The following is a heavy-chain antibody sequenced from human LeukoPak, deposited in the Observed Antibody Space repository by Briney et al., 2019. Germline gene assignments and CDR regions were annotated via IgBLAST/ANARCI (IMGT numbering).Heavy chain of an antibody. CDR2: INHSGST. V-gene: IGHV4-34*01. Sequence: SETLSLTCAVYGGSFSGYYWSWIRQPPGKGLEWIGEINHSGSTNYNPSLKSRVTISVDTSKNQFSLKLSPVTAADTAVYYCARVGGKWLQFPFDYWAREPWSPSPQ. J-gene: IGHJ4*02. CDR3: ARVGGKWLQFPFDY. D-gene: IGHD5-24*01. CDR1: GGSFSGYY.